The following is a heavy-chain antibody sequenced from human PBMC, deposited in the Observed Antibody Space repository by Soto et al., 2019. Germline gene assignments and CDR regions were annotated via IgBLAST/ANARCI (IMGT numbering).Heavy chain of an antibody. D-gene: IGHD5-18*01. J-gene: IGHJ5*02. V-gene: IGHV4-30-2*01. Sequence: SETLSLTCAVSGGSISSGGYSWSWIRQPPGRGLGWIGYIYHSGSTYYNPSLKSRVTISVDRSKNQFSLKLSSVTAADTAVYYCARTNTAMVKGWFDPWGQGTLVTVSS. CDR2: IYHSGST. CDR3: ARTNTAMVKGWFDP. CDR1: GGSISSGGYS.